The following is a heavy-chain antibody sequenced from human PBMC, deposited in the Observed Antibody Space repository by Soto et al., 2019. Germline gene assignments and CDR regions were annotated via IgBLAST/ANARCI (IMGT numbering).Heavy chain of an antibody. CDR3: VRMLKGGTCHWNQIDS. CDR1: GFSLYTRGMR. Sequence: GPGPTLVDPTQTLTLTCTFSGFSLYTRGMRVTWIRHPPGKALAWLGLIDWGDFKYYNTSLKTRLTLSKDPSKNQVVLTMTNRDPVDTGTYYCVRMLKGGTCHWNQIDSWGQGTLVTVSS. V-gene: IGHV2-70*01. CDR2: IDWGDFK. J-gene: IGHJ4*02. D-gene: IGHD1-1*01.